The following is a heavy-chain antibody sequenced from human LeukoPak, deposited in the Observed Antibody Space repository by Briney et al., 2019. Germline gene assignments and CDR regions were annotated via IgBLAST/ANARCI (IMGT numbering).Heavy chain of an antibody. V-gene: IGHV4-39*01. CDR3: ARHGYGDYEGSYYGMDV. CDR1: GGSISSSSYY. D-gene: IGHD4-17*01. CDR2: IYYSGST. Sequence: PSETLSLTCTVSGGSISSSSYYWGWIRQPPGKGLEWIGSIYYSGSTYYNPSLKSRVTISVDTSKNQFSLKLSSVTAADTAVYYRARHGYGDYEGSYYGMDVWGQGTTVTVSS. J-gene: IGHJ6*02.